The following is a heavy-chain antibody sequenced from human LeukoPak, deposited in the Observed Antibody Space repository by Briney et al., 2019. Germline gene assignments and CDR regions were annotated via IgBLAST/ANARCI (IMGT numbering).Heavy chain of an antibody. CDR1: GFTFSSYA. Sequence: GGSLRLSCAASGFTFSSYAMSWVRQAPGKGLEWVSAISGSGGSTYYADSVKGRFTISRDNSKNTLYLQMNSLRAEDTAVYYCARTPGTRYYYDSSGYYSNWFDPWGQGTLVTVSS. CDR2: ISGSGGST. D-gene: IGHD3-22*01. J-gene: IGHJ5*02. CDR3: ARTPGTRYYYDSSGYYSNWFDP. V-gene: IGHV3-23*01.